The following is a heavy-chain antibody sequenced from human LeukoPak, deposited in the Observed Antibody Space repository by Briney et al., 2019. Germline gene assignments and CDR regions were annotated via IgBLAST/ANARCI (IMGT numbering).Heavy chain of an antibody. CDR3: AKSPSPGIGGGSCCPNDAFDI. D-gene: IGHD2-15*01. Sequence: TGGSLRLSCAASGFTFDDYAMHWVRQAPAKGLEWVSGISWNSGSIGYADSVKGRFTISRDNAKNSLYLQMNSLRAEDTALYYCAKSPSPGIGGGSCCPNDAFDIWGQGTMVTVSS. CDR1: GFTFDDYA. CDR2: ISWNSGSI. J-gene: IGHJ3*02. V-gene: IGHV3-9*01.